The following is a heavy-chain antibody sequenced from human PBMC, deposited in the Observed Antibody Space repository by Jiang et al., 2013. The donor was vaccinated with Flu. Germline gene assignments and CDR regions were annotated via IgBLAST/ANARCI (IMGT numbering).Heavy chain of an antibody. CDR2: ISSSSSYI. V-gene: IGHV3-21*01. CDR1: GFTFSFYS. D-gene: IGHD3-22*01. J-gene: IGHJ3*02. CDR3: ARDRPPAPDYESTGYDNDAFDI. Sequence: AASGFTFSFYSMNWVRQAPGKGLEWVSSISSSSSYIYYADSVKGRFTISRDNAKNSLYLQMNSLRAEDTAVYFCARDRPPAPDYESTGYDNDAFDIWGQGTMVTVSS.